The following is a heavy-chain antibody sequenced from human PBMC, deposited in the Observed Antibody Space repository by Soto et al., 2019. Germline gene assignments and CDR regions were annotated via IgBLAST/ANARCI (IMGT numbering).Heavy chain of an antibody. V-gene: IGHV6-1*01. D-gene: IGHD5-12*01. J-gene: IGHJ5*02. CDR3: AKGDNLGPKTGYAFDP. Sequence: WIRQSPSRGLEWLGRTYFRSKWYNDYAVSVKSRIIINPDTSNNQFSLQLNSVTPEDTAVYFCAKGDNLGPKTGYAFDPWGQGIMVTVPS. CDR2: TYFRSKWYN.